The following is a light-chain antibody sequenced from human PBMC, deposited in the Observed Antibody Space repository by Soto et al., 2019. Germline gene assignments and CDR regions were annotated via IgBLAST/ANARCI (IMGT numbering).Light chain of an antibody. V-gene: IGLV2-14*03. CDR1: SSDVGGYNY. Sequence: QSALTQPASVSGSPGQSIAISCTGTSSDVGGYNYVSWYQHHPGKAPTVMIYDVSNRPSGVSDRFSGSKSGNTASLTISGLQADDEADYCCSSYTSSSTYVSGTGTKVPVL. CDR2: DVS. J-gene: IGLJ1*01. CDR3: SSYTSSSTYV.